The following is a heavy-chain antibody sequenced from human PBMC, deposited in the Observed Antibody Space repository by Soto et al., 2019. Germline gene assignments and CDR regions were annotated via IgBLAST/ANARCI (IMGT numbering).Heavy chain of an antibody. V-gene: IGHV1-3*05. J-gene: IGHJ4*02. Sequence: QVELVQSGAEEKKPGASVKVSCKASGYTFTTYGIHWLRQAPGQRLEWMGWINPGNGDTKYSQKFQGRVTITRDTSASTGYVELCSLRVEDTAVDYCARNPLYSYGTLDYCGQGTTFSVSS. CDR3: ARNPLYSYGTLDY. CDR1: GYTFTTYG. CDR2: INPGNGDT. D-gene: IGHD5-18*01.